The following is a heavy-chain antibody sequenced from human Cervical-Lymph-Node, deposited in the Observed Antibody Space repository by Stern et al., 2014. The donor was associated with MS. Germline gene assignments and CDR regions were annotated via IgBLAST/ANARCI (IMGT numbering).Heavy chain of an antibody. V-gene: IGHV4-39*01. D-gene: IGHD3-22*01. CDR1: GGSISSSSYY. J-gene: IGHJ5*02. CDR2: IYYSGST. Sequence: QLQLQESGPGLVKPSETLSLTCTVSGGSISSSSYYWGWIRQPPGKGLERIGSIYYSGSTYYNPSLQSRGTISVDTAKNQFALKLSSVTAADTAGGWYNWFDPWGQGTLVTVSS. CDR3: NWFDP.